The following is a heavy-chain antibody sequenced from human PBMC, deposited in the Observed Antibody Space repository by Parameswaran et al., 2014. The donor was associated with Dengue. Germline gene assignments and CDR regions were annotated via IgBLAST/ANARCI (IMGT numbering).Heavy chain of an antibody. J-gene: IGHJ6*02. CDR2: IIPIFGTA. CDR3: ARVSHSSGYYPSSAKNPYYYYYGMDV. D-gene: IGHD3-22*01. V-gene: IGHV1-69*06. Sequence: WVRQAPGQGLEWMGGIIPIFGTANYAQKFQGRVTITADKSTSTAYMELSSLRSEDTAVYYCARVSHSSGYYPSSAKNPYYYYYGMDVWGQGTTVTVSS.